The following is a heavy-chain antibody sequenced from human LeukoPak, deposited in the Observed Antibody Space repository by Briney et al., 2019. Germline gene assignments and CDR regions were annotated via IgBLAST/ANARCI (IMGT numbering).Heavy chain of an antibody. J-gene: IGHJ3*01. CDR2: IYGSGST. V-gene: IGHV4-61*02. CDR1: GGSISSGTYY. D-gene: IGHD1-26*01. Sequence: SQTLSLTCTGSGGSISSGTYYWSWIRQPAGKELEWIGRIYGSGSTNYNPSLKSRVTISLDTSKNHFSLKLSSVTAADTAVYYCAGLADSVGATMYTFNVWGQGTMVTVSS. CDR3: AGLADSVGATMYTFNV.